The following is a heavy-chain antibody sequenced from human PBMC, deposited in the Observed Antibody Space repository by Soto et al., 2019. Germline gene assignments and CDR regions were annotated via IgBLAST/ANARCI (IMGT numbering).Heavy chain of an antibody. CDR2: TYYRSKWYN. V-gene: IGHV6-1*01. CDR1: GDSVSSNSAA. D-gene: IGHD5-12*01. Sequence: SQTLSLTCAISGDSVSSNSAAWTWIRQSPSGSLEWLGRTYYRSKWYNDYAVSVKSRININADTSKNQFSLQLNSVTPEDTAVYYCVRANKDIEYFDHWGQGTLVTVSS. CDR3: VRANKDIEYFDH. J-gene: IGHJ4*02.